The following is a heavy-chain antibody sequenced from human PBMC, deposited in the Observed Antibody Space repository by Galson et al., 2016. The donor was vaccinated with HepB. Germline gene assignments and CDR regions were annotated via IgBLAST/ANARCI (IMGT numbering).Heavy chain of an antibody. Sequence: SLRLSCAASGFTFSNFAMSWVRQVPGKGLVWVSSISDSGGSTYYADPVRGRFTISRDNSENTLHLQLHSLKAEDTAIYYCAKLSNLIGYGDGCFDPWGQGSLVTVSS. D-gene: IGHD5-18*01. CDR2: ISDSGGST. CDR3: AKLSNLIGYGDGCFDP. CDR1: GFTFSNFA. J-gene: IGHJ5*02. V-gene: IGHV3-23*01.